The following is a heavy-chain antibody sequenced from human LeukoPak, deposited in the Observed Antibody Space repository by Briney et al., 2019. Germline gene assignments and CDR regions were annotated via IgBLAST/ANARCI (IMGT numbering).Heavy chain of an antibody. D-gene: IGHD6-19*01. CDR2: INHSGST. CDR3: ARQWLVSPLFDY. J-gene: IGHJ4*02. V-gene: IGHV4-39*01. Sequence: SETLSLTCTVSGGSISSSSYYWGWIRQPPGKGLEWIGEINHSGSTNYNPSLRSRVTVSVHTSKNQLSLKLSSVTAADTAVYYCARQWLVSPLFDYWGQGTLVTVSS. CDR1: GGSISSSSYY.